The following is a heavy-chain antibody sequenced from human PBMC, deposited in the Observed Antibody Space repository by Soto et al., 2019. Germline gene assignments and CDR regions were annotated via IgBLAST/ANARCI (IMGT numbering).Heavy chain of an antibody. V-gene: IGHV2-5*02. Sequence: EXGXTLVNTTQTLTXSCNFSCFSLTNKGVGVVWIRQPPRKALEWLGIIYWDDDKRYITSLNNRITITKDTSKNQVVLTMTNVDTVDTATYYCAHLHANSGYDWRYDPWGQGTLVTVPQ. J-gene: IGHJ5*02. CDR2: IYWDDDK. CDR3: AHLHANSGYDWRYDP. CDR1: CFSLTNKGVG. D-gene: IGHD5-12*01.